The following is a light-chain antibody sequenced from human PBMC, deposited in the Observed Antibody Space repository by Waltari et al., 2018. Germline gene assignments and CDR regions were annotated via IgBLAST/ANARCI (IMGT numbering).Light chain of an antibody. CDR3: QHYGGTSGIT. Sequence: EIVLTQSPGTLSLSPGERATLSCRASQSVSSIYLAWYQQKPGQAPRLLIYGASNRATGIPDRFSGSGSGADFTLIISRLEPEDFAVYYCQHYGGTSGITFGQGTRLEIK. CDR2: GAS. CDR1: QSVSSIY. V-gene: IGKV3-20*01. J-gene: IGKJ5*01.